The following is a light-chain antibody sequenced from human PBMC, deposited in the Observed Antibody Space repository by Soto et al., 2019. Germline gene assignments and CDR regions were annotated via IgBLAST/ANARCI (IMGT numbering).Light chain of an antibody. Sequence: QSALTQPSSVSGSPGQSSTISCTGTSRDVGRYNLVSWYQQHPGNAPKLIIYEGTKRPSGVSYRFSGSKSGNTASLTISGLQEEDEGDYHCCSFAGSSTYVFGTGTKLTVL. V-gene: IGLV2-23*01. CDR3: CSFAGSSTYV. CDR1: SRDVGRYNL. J-gene: IGLJ1*01. CDR2: EGT.